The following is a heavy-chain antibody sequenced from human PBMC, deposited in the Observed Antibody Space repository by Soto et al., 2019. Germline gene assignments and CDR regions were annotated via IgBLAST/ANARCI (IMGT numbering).Heavy chain of an antibody. CDR1: GFTFSSYG. Sequence: EVQLVESGGGLVKPGGSLRLSCAASGFTFSSYGMNWVRQAPGKGLEWVSSISGSSSYIYYADSVKGRFTISRDNAKNSLYLQMVSLRAEDTAVYYCARDRGFSLDYWGQGTLVTVSS. CDR3: ARDRGFSLDY. CDR2: ISGSSSYI. D-gene: IGHD5-18*01. J-gene: IGHJ4*02. V-gene: IGHV3-21*01.